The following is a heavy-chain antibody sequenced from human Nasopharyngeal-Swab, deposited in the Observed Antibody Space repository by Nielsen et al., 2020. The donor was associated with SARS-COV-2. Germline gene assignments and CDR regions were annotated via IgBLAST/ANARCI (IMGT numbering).Heavy chain of an antibody. CDR3: ASTYNYYGDYYYGMDV. D-gene: IGHD1-20*01. Sequence: GGSLRLSCAASGFTFSDYYMSWILQAPGKGLEWVSYISSSGSTIYYADSVKGRFTISRDNAKNSLYLQMNSLRAEDTAVYYCASTYNYYGDYYYGMDVWGQGTTVTVSS. CDR1: GFTFSDYY. V-gene: IGHV3-11*04. J-gene: IGHJ6*02. CDR2: ISSSGSTI.